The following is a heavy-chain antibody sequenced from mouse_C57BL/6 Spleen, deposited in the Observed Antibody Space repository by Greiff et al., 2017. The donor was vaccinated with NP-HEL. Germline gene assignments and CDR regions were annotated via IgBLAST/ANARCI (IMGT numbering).Heavy chain of an antibody. CDR2: IYPSDSET. CDR3: ARYDGYPHYYAMDY. Sequence: VQLQQPGAELVRPGSSVKLSCKASGYTFTSYWMDWVKQRPGQGLEWIGNIYPSDSETHYNQKFKDKATLTVDKSSSTAYMQLSSLTSEDSAVYYCARYDGYPHYYAMDYWGQGTSVTVSS. J-gene: IGHJ4*01. V-gene: IGHV1-61*01. D-gene: IGHD2-3*01. CDR1: GYTFTSYW.